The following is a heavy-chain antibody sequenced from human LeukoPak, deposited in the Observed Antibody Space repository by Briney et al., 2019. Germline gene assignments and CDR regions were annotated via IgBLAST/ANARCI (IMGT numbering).Heavy chain of an antibody. J-gene: IGHJ4*02. Sequence: PGGSLRLSCVASGFTFSTYAMSWVRQAPGEGLEWVSAISGSGDSTYYADSVKGRFTISRDNSKNTVYLQMNTLRAEDTAVYYCARSIQLWEPFDYWGQGTLVTVSS. D-gene: IGHD5-18*01. CDR1: GFTFSTYA. CDR3: ARSIQLWEPFDY. CDR2: ISGSGDST. V-gene: IGHV3-23*01.